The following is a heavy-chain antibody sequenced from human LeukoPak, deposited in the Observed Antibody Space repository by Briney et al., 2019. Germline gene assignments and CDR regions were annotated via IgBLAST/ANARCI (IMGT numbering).Heavy chain of an antibody. CDR1: GFTFSTYW. V-gene: IGHV3-7*03. J-gene: IGHJ4*02. CDR3: ARDAGRSGYDIFDY. D-gene: IGHD5-12*01. CDR2: IKQDGSEK. Sequence: GGSLRLSCAASGFTFSTYWMTWVHQAPGKGLEWVASIKQDGSEKLYVDSVRGRFTTSRDNAKNSVYLQMNSLRAEDTAVYYCARDAGRSGYDIFDYWGQGTLVTVSS.